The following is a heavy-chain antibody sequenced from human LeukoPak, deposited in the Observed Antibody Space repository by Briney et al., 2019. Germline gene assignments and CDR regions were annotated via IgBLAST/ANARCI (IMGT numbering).Heavy chain of an antibody. Sequence: GGPLRLSCAASGFIFSIYTMNWVRQAPGKGLEWVWFISSSSSSIYYADAVKGRFTISRDNAKISLSLQMNSLRAEDTAVYYCARSVLDYYYYMDVWGKGTTVTVSS. CDR2: ISSSSSSI. J-gene: IGHJ6*03. D-gene: IGHD2-15*01. CDR1: GFIFSIYT. CDR3: ARSVLDYYYYMDV. V-gene: IGHV3-21*01.